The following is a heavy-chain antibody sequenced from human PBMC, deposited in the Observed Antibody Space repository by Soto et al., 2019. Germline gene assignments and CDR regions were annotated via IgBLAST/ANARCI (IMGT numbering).Heavy chain of an antibody. V-gene: IGHV3-30*18. J-gene: IGHJ4*02. Sequence: QVQLVESGGGVVQPGRSLRLSCAASGFTFSSYGMHWVRQAPGKGLEWVAVISYAGSNKYYADSVKGRFTISRDNSKNTLYLQMNSLRAEDTAVYYCAKDCTQLYYGDYVPCFDYWGQGTLVTVSS. CDR2: ISYAGSNK. CDR1: GFTFSSYG. CDR3: AKDCTQLYYGDYVPCFDY. D-gene: IGHD4-17*01.